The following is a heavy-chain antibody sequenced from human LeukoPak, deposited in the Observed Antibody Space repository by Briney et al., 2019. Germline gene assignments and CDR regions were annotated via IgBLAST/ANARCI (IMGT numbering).Heavy chain of an antibody. D-gene: IGHD5-18*01. CDR3: ARDRGYSYGPWVGIKHYDYMDV. Sequence: SETLSLTCTVSGGSITIYYWSWIRQPPGKGLEWIGEINHSGSTNYNPSLKSRVTISVDTSKNQFSLKLSSVTAADTAVYYCARDRGYSYGPWVGIKHYDYMDVWGKGTTVTVSS. V-gene: IGHV4-34*01. J-gene: IGHJ6*03. CDR1: GGSITIYY. CDR2: INHSGST.